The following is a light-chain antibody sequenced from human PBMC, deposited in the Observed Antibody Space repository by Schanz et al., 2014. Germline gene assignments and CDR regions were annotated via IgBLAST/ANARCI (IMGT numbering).Light chain of an antibody. CDR3: CSYVTSYTLWV. CDR2: EGS. CDR1: SSDVGSYNL. J-gene: IGLJ3*02. Sequence: QSALTQPASVSGSPGQSITISCTGTSSDVGSYNLVSWYQQHPGKAPKLMIYEGSKRPSGVSNRISGSKSGNTASLTISGVQAEDEADYYCCSYVTSYTLWVFGGGTKLTVL. V-gene: IGLV2-14*02.